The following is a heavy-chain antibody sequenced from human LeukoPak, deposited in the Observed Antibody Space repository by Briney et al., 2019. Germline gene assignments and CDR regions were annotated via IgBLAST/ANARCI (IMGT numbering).Heavy chain of an antibody. Sequence: SETLSLTCTVSGGSISSSSYYWGWIRQPPGKGLEWIGGIYYSGSTYYNPSLKSRVTISVDTSKNQFSLKLSSVTAADTAVYYCARAGDSSSWYRYWYFDLWGRGTLVTVSS. D-gene: IGHD6-13*01. CDR3: ARAGDSSSWYRYWYFDL. J-gene: IGHJ2*01. V-gene: IGHV4-39*07. CDR2: IYYSGST. CDR1: GGSISSSSYY.